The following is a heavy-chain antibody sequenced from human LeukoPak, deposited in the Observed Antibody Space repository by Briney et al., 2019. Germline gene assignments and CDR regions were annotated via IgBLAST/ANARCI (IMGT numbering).Heavy chain of an antibody. V-gene: IGHV3-30-3*01. J-gene: IGHJ4*02. Sequence: GGSLRLSCAASGFTFSSYAMHWVRQAPGKGLEWVAVISYDGSNKYYADSVKGRFTISRDNSKNTLYLQMNSLRAEDTAVYYCARGRYYYDSSGYFDYWGRGTLVTVSS. CDR1: GFTFSSYA. CDR3: ARGRYYYDSSGYFDY. D-gene: IGHD3-22*01. CDR2: ISYDGSNK.